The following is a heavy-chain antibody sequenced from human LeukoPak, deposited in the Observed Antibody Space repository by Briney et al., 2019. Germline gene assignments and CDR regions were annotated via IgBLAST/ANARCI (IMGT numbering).Heavy chain of an antibody. CDR1: GFTFDDYA. D-gene: IGHD3-3*01. J-gene: IGHJ4*02. CDR3: AKGTPLEWLSDY. CDR2: ISGDGGST. V-gene: IGHV3-43*02. Sequence: PGGSLRLSCAASGFTFDDYAMHWVRQAPGKGLEWVSLISGDGGSTYYADSVKGRFTISRDNSKDSLYLQMNSLRTEDTALYYCAKGTPLEWLSDYWGQGTLVTVSS.